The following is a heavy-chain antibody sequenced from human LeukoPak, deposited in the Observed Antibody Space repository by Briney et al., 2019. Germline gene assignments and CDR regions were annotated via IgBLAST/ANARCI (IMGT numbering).Heavy chain of an antibody. CDR3: AREKRGAYYGSGSYGYYFDY. V-gene: IGHV4-34*01. CDR2: INHSGST. CDR1: GGSFSGYY. D-gene: IGHD3-10*01. J-gene: IGHJ4*02. Sequence: SETLSLTCAVYGGSFSGYYWSWIRQPPGKGLEWIGEINHSGSTNYNPSLKSRVTISVDTSKNQFSLKLSSVTAADTAVYYCAREKRGAYYGSGSYGYYFDYWGQGTLVTVSS.